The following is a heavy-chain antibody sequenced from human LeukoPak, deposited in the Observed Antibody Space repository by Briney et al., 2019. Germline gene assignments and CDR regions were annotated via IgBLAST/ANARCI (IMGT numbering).Heavy chain of an antibody. V-gene: IGHV3-30*03. D-gene: IGHD5-18*01. CDR3: ARDRAYSYGLYYFDY. J-gene: IGHJ4*02. CDR1: GFTFSSYG. Sequence: GGSLRLSCAASGFTFSSYGMHWVRQAPGKGLEWVAVISYDGSNKYYADSVKGRFTISRDNSKNTLYLQMNSLRAEDTAVYYCARDRAYSYGLYYFDYWGQGTLVTVSS. CDR2: ISYDGSNK.